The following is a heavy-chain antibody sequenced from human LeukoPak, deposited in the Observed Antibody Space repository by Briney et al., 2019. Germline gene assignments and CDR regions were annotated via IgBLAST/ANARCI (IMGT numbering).Heavy chain of an antibody. V-gene: IGHV3-74*01. Sequence: GGSLRLSCAASGFNFSSFWMHWVRQVPGKGLMWVSHINSGGSTTTYADSVKGRFTVSRDDAKNTLFLQMTSLGAEDTAVYYCARDDFWSDSAARPTYYYGSGYIDYWGQGTLVTVSS. D-gene: IGHD3-10*01. CDR1: GFNFSSFW. CDR3: ARDDFWSDSAARPTYYYGSGYIDY. CDR2: INSGGSTT. J-gene: IGHJ4*02.